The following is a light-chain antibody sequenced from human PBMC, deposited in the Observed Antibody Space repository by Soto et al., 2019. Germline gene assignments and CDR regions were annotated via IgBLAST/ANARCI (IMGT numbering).Light chain of an antibody. CDR3: QQYNSYWT. CDR2: KAS. J-gene: IGKJ1*01. V-gene: IGKV1-5*03. Sequence: DIQMTQSPSTLSASVGDRVTITCRASQSISSWLAWYQQKPGKAPKLLIYKASSLESGVPSRFSGSGSGTEFTLTISSLKTDDFETYYCQQYNSYWTFCQGTKVDIK. CDR1: QSISSW.